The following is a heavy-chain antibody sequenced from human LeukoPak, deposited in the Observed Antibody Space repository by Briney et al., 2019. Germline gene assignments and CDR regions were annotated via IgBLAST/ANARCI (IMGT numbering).Heavy chain of an antibody. V-gene: IGHV3-30*18. Sequence: GMSLRLSCAASGITFSSYGMHWVRQAPGKGLEWVAVISYDGSNKYYADSVKGRFTISRDNSKNTLYLQMNSLRAEDTAVYYCAKDHDFWSAYYFDYWGQGTLVTVSS. J-gene: IGHJ4*02. CDR3: AKDHDFWSAYYFDY. D-gene: IGHD3-3*01. CDR1: GITFSSYG. CDR2: ISYDGSNK.